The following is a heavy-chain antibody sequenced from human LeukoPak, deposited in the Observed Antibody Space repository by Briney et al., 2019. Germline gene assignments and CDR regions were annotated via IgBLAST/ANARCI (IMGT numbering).Heavy chain of an antibody. CDR3: ARDTNYYDSSGYSV. J-gene: IGHJ4*02. D-gene: IGHD3-22*01. V-gene: IGHV3-23*01. CDR1: GFTFSTYA. Sequence: GGSLRLSCAASGFTFSTYAMSWVRQAPGKGLEWVSLISGGGGRIYYVDSVKGRFTISRDNAKNSLYLQMNSLRAEDTAVYYCARDTNYYDSSGYSVWGQGTLVTVSS. CDR2: ISGGGGRI.